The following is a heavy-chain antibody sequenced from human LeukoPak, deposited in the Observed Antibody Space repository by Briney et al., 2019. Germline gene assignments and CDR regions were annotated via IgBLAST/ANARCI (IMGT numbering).Heavy chain of an antibody. J-gene: IGHJ4*02. D-gene: IGHD6-19*01. CDR3: ARVGSGWSFDY. Sequence: GSSVKVSCKASGGTFSSYAISWVRQAPGQGLEWMGWISAYNGNTNYAQKLQGRVTMTTDTSTSTAYMELRSLRSDDTAVYYCARVGSGWSFDYWGQGTLVTVSS. CDR1: GGTFSSYA. CDR2: ISAYNGNT. V-gene: IGHV1-18*01.